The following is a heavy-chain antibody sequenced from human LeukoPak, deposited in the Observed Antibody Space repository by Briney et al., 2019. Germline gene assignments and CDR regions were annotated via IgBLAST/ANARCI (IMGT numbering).Heavy chain of an antibody. V-gene: IGHV1-8*03. CDR2: MNPNSGNT. CDR3: ARRESYTLFLQH. CDR1: GYTFTSYD. J-gene: IGHJ1*01. Sequence: ASVKVSCKASGYTFTSYDINWVRQATGQGLEWMGWMNPNSGNTGYAQKFQGRVTITRNTSISTAYMELSSLRSEDTAVYYCARRESYTLFLQHWGQGTLVTVSS. D-gene: IGHD1-26*01.